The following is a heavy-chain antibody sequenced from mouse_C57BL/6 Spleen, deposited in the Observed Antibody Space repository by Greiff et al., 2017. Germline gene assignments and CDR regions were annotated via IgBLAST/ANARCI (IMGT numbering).Heavy chain of an antibody. D-gene: IGHD1-1*01. Sequence: QVQLQQSGAELARPGASVKLSCKASGYTFTSYGISWVKQRTGQGLEWIGEIYPRSGNTYYNEKFKGKATLTADKSSSTAYMELRSLTSEDSAVYVGARSGTTVVAPYAFDYWGQGTSVTVSS. CDR2: IYPRSGNT. CDR1: GYTFTSYG. J-gene: IGHJ4*01. CDR3: ARSGTTVVAPYAFDY. V-gene: IGHV1-81*01.